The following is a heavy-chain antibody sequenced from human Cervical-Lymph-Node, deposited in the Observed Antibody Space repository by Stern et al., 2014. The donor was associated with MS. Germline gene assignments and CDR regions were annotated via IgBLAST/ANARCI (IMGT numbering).Heavy chain of an antibody. CDR1: GVTFRRSA. V-gene: IGHV1-69*01. J-gene: IGHJ3*01. CDR2: TNPILGET. CDR3: GRDGGRLQAFDV. Sequence: MQLVQSGAEVKTPGASVRVSCRASGVTFRRSAFDWVRQAPGQGLEWVGGTNPILGETNYAQKVEGSVTITTDESTRTVYMEVTSLRSDDSAVYYCGRDGGRLQAFDVWGQGTLVTVSS. D-gene: IGHD3-16*01.